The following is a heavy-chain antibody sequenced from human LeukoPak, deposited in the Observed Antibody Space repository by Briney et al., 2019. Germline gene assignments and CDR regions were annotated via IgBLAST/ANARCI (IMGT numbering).Heavy chain of an antibody. Sequence: GASLRLSCAASGFTFSSYAMSWVRQAPGKGLEWVSAISGSGGSTYYADSVKGRFTISRDNSKNTLYLQMNSLRAEDTAVYYCAKGAWASRYYYDGSGYYYSFDYWGQGTLVTVSS. J-gene: IGHJ4*02. CDR1: GFTFSSYA. CDR2: ISGSGGST. CDR3: AKGAWASRYYYDGSGYYYSFDY. D-gene: IGHD3-22*01. V-gene: IGHV3-23*01.